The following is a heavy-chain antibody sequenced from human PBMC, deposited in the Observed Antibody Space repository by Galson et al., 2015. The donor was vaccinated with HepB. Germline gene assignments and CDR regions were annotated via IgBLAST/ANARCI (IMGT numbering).Heavy chain of an antibody. J-gene: IGHJ6*03. D-gene: IGHD4-17*01. CDR3: ARMDGEGLDYYYYMDV. Sequence: SLRLSCAASGFTFSSYAMHWVRQAPGKGLEWVAVISYDGSNKYYADSVKGRFTISRDNSKNTLYLQMNSLRAEDTAVYYCARMDGEGLDYYYYMDVWGKGTTDTVTS. CDR1: GFTFSSYA. V-gene: IGHV3-30-3*01. CDR2: ISYDGSNK.